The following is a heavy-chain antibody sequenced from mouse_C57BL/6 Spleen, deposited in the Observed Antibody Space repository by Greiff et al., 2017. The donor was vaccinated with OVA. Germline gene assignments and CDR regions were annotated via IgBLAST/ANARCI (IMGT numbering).Heavy chain of an antibody. D-gene: IGHD1-1*01. CDR2: IRPNSGCT. J-gene: IGHJ4*01. V-gene: IGHV1-64*01. CDR1: GYTFTSYW. Sequence: QVLLQQPGAGLVKPGASVKLSCKASGYTFTSYWMHWVSQTPGQGLEWIAIIRPNSGCTNYTEKFKSKATLTVDKSSSTLYMQLSSLTSEDAAVDYCASARCGCSYNYDMDDWGKGTSVTVSS. CDR3: ASARCGCSYNYDMDD.